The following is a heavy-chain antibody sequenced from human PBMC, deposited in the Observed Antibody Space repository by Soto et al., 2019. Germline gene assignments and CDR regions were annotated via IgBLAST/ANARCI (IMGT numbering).Heavy chain of an antibody. Sequence: ASVKVSCKASGYTFTSYAMHWVRQAPGQRLEWMGWINAGNGNTKYSQKFQGRVTITRDTSASTAYMELSSLRSEDTAVYYCARGRGTGDFDYYYYYGMDVWGQGTTVPVSS. V-gene: IGHV1-3*01. CDR2: INAGNGNT. J-gene: IGHJ6*02. CDR3: ARGRGTGDFDYYYYYGMDV. D-gene: IGHD7-27*01. CDR1: GYTFTSYA.